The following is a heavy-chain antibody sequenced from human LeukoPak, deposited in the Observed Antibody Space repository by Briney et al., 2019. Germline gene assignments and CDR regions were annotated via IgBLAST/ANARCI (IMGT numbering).Heavy chain of an antibody. J-gene: IGHJ4*02. V-gene: IGHV4-30-4*01. CDR3: ASDPADYYASSGRNC. Sequence: SQTLSLTCTVSGGSISSGDYYWSWIRQPPGKGLEWIGYIYYSGSTYYNPSLKSRVTISGDTSKNQFSLKLSSVTAADTAVYYCASDPADYYASSGRNCWGQGTLVTVSS. D-gene: IGHD3-22*01. CDR1: GGSISSGDYY. CDR2: IYYSGST.